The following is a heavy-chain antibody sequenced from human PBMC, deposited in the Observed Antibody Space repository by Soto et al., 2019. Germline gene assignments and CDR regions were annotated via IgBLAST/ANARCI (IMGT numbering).Heavy chain of an antibody. CDR3: ARVLARYGDYVIDY. Sequence: ASVKVSCKASGYTFTGYYMHWVRQAPGQGLEWMGWINPNSGGTSYAQKFQGRVTMTRDTSISTAYMELSRLRSDDTAVYYCARVLARYGDYVIDYWGQGTLVTVSS. CDR1: GYTFTGYY. D-gene: IGHD4-17*01. J-gene: IGHJ4*02. V-gene: IGHV1-2*02. CDR2: INPNSGGT.